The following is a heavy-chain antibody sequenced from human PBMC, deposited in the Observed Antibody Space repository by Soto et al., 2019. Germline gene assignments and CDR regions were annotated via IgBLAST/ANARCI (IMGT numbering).Heavy chain of an antibody. V-gene: IGHV3-7*03. CDR1: GFTFSSYW. CDR2: IKQDGSEK. J-gene: IGHJ5*02. CDR3: AKDLSYSSSWYPHANWFDP. D-gene: IGHD6-13*01. Sequence: GGSLRLSCAASGFTFSSYWMSWVRQAPGKGLEWVANIKQDGSEKYYVDSVKGRFTISRDNAKNSLYLQMNSLRAEDTAVYYCAKDLSYSSSWYPHANWFDPWGQGTLVTVSS.